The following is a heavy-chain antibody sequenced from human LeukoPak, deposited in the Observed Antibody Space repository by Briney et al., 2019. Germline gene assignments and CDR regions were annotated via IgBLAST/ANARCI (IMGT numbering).Heavy chain of an antibody. J-gene: IGHJ6*02. CDR1: GFTFSSYG. CDR3: AKDRVTMIVGEYGMDV. CDR2: ISYDGSNK. D-gene: IGHD3-22*01. Sequence: GGSLRLSCAASGFTFSSYGMHWVRQAPGKGLKWVAVISYDGSNKYYADSVKGRFTISRDNSKNTLYLQMNSLRAEDTAVYYCAKDRVTMIVGEYGMDVWGQGTTVTVSS. V-gene: IGHV3-30*18.